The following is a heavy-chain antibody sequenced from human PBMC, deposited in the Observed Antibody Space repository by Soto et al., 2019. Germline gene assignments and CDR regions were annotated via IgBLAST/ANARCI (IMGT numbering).Heavy chain of an antibody. J-gene: IGHJ4*02. D-gene: IGHD3-10*02. V-gene: IGHV3-7*01. CDR1: GFTFRNYW. CDR2: INQDGSDK. Sequence: GGSLRLSCAASGFTFRNYWMSWVRQAPGKGLEWVANINQDGSDKDYGDSVKGRFTISRDNAKDSVFLQIHSLRGEDTAVYYCVRDVHYFDYWGQGTLVTVSS. CDR3: VRDVHYFDY.